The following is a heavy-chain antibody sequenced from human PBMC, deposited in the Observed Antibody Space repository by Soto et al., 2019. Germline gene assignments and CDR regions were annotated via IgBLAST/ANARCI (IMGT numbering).Heavy chain of an antibody. J-gene: IGHJ4*02. V-gene: IGHV3-66*04. Sequence: EVQLVESGGGLVQPGGSLRLSCAASGFTVSSNYMGWVRQAPGKGLEWVSVIYSGDNTYDADSVKGRFTISRDNSKNTLYLQMNSLRAEDTAVYYCARPFLGDYTVTKTSYCWGQGTLVTVSS. CDR1: GFTVSSNY. D-gene: IGHD4-17*01. CDR3: ARPFLGDYTVTKTSYC. CDR2: IYSGDNT.